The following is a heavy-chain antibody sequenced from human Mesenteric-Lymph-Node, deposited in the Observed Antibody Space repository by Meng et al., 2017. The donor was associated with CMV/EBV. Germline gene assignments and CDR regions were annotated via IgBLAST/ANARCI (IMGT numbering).Heavy chain of an antibody. D-gene: IGHD3-3*01. J-gene: IGHJ4*02. CDR3: ARSLRFLEWFH. CDR1: GGSITSNSNY. V-gene: IGHV4-39*01. Sequence: GSLRLSCTVSGGSITSNSNYWGWIRQPPGKGLEWIGNIYHSGNTYYNPSLKSRVSISVDTSKNQFSLNLTSVTAADTAVYFCARSLRFLEWFHWGQGTLVTVSS. CDR2: IYHSGNT.